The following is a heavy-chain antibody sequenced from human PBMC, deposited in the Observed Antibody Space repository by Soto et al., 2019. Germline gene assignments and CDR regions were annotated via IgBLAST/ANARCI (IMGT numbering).Heavy chain of an antibody. CDR2: SHSGGET. J-gene: IGHJ5*02. Sequence: GGSLRLSCAASGFTVTRNYMSWVRQAPGKSPEWVSISHSGGETYFEDAVKCRFSVSRDNPKNTLYLQMNSLKVENTAVYFCARDFSSWGRGTLVTVSS. CDR3: ARDFSS. D-gene: IGHD3-3*01. V-gene: IGHV3-53*01. CDR1: GFTVTRNY.